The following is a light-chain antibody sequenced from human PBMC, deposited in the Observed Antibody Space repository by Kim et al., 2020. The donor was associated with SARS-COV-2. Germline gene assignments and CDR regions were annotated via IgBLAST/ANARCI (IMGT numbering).Light chain of an antibody. V-gene: IGLV2-14*03. Sequence: GQSITISCTGSNSDVGGYNDVSWYQQHPDKAPKLLVDDVNKRPSGVSDRFSGSKSGNTASLTISGLQAEDEADYYCSSSTTSNTLIFGGGTQLTVL. CDR3: SSSTTSNTLI. J-gene: IGLJ2*01. CDR1: NSDVGGYND. CDR2: DVN.